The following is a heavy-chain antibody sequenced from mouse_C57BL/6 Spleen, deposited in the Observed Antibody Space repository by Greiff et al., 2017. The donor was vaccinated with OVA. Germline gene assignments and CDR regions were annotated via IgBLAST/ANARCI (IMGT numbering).Heavy chain of an antibody. V-gene: IGHV14-3*01. CDR2: IDPANGNT. CDR3: ARDYYGSSYYGNFDV. D-gene: IGHD1-1*01. J-gene: IGHJ1*03. Sequence: EVQLQESVAELVRPGASVKLSCTASGFNIKNTYMHWVKQRPEQGLEWIGRIDPANGNTKYAPKFQGKATITADTSSNTAYLQLSSLTSEDTAIYYSARDYYGSSYYGNFDVWGTGTTVTVSS. CDR1: GFNIKNTY.